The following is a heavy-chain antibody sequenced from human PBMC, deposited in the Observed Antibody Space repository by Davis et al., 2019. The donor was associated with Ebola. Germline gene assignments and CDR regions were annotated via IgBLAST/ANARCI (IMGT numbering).Heavy chain of an antibody. CDR3: ATMVAGYFGY. D-gene: IGHD4/OR15-4a*01. V-gene: IGHV3-48*02. CDR2: ISGGSSTI. J-gene: IGHJ4*02. Sequence: GESLKISCVGSGFTFYSYSVNWVRQAPGKGLEWLSYISGGSSTIYYADSVKGRYTISRDNAKNSLYLQMNRLRDEDSAVYYCATMVAGYFGYWGQGSLVTVSS. CDR1: GFTFYSYS.